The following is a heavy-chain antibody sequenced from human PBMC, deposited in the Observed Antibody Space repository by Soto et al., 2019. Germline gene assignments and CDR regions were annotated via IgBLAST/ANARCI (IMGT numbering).Heavy chain of an antibody. CDR1: GDSISSYNYY. CDR2: MYHSGNT. D-gene: IGHD3-16*01. V-gene: IGHV4-39*07. Sequence: PSETLSLTCTFSGDSISSYNYYWGWIRQPPGKGLEWIGSMYHSGNTYHNPSLKSRVTISVDTFKILFSLKLSFVTALDTAVYYWARRWGTTFDYWGQGTLVTVSS. CDR3: ARRWGTTFDY. J-gene: IGHJ4*02.